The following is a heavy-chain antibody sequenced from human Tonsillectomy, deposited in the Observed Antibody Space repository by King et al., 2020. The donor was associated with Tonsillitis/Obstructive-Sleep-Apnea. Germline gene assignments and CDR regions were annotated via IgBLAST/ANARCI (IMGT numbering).Heavy chain of an antibody. CDR2: ISYDGSNK. J-gene: IGHJ4*02. D-gene: IGHD2-15*01. CDR3: AKCSGGSCYSGGSGLYFDY. CDR1: GFTFSSYA. V-gene: IGHV3-30*01. Sequence: VQLVQSGGGVVQPGRSLRLSCAASGFTFSSYAMHWVRQAPGKGLELLAGISYDGSNKYYADSVKGRFTISRDNSKNTLYLQMNSLMAEDTAVYYCAKCSGGSCYSGGSGLYFDYWGQGTLVTVSS.